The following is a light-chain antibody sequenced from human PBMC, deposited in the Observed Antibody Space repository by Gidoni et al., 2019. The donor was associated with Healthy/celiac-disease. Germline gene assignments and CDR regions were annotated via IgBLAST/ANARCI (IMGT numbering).Light chain of an antibody. CDR3: QQSYSTLMCS. J-gene: IGKJ2*04. Sequence: DIQMTQSPSSLSASVGDRVTITCRARQSISSYLNWYQQKPGKAPKLLIYAASSLQSGVPSSFSASGSGTDFTLTISSLQPEDFATYYCQQSYSTLMCSFGQGTKLEIK. CDR2: AAS. CDR1: QSISSY. V-gene: IGKV1-39*01.